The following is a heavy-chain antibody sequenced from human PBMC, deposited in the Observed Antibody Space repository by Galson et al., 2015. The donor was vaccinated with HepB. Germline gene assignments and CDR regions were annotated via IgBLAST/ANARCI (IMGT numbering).Heavy chain of an antibody. CDR2: INPSGGST. V-gene: IGHV1-46*01. CDR3: ARYGAAAGSLWYFDY. Sequence: CKASGYTFTSYYMHWVRQAPGQGLEWMGIINPSGGSTSYAQKSQGRVTMTRDTSTSTVYMELSSLRSEDTAVYYCARYGAAAGSLWYFDYWGQGTLVTVSS. J-gene: IGHJ4*02. CDR1: GYTFTSYY. D-gene: IGHD6-13*01.